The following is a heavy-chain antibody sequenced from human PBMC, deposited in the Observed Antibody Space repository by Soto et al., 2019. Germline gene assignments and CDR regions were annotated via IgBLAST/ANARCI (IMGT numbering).Heavy chain of an antibody. Sequence: PSETLSLTCTVSGASITIGTYYWSWIRQHPGKGLEWIGYIGKSGYTYYNPSLKSRLTISADTSKNQFSLKLNSMTAADTAVYYCARDYGRYQLEWFDPWGQGTLVTVSS. D-gene: IGHD1-1*01. V-gene: IGHV4-31*03. CDR1: GASITIGTYY. CDR3: ARDYGRYQLEWFDP. CDR2: IGKSGYT. J-gene: IGHJ5*02.